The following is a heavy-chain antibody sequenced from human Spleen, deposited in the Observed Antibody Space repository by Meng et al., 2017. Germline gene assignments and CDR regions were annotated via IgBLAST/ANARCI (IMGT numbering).Heavy chain of an antibody. V-gene: IGHV4-38-2*01. Sequence: SETLSLTCAVSGYSITDSYNWGWIRQPPGKGLEWIGSTHHAGNFYYNPSLKSRLSVSVDPSKNQLSLTLNSATAADTAVYYCARVGVRLADYWGQGIPVTVSS. CDR1: GYSITDSYN. CDR2: THHAGNF. J-gene: IGHJ4*02. D-gene: IGHD1-26*01. CDR3: ARVGVRLADY.